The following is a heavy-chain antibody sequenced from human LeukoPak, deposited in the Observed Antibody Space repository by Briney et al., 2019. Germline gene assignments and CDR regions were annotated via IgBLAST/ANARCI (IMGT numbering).Heavy chain of an antibody. D-gene: IGHD6-6*01. CDR3: ARPLIAARLSDAFDI. CDR1: GGSISSSNW. V-gene: IGHV4-4*02. J-gene: IGHJ3*02. CDR2: INHSGST. Sequence: SETLSLTCAVSGGSISSSNWWSWVRQPPGKGLEWIGEINHSGSTNYNPSLKSRVTISVDTSKNQFSLKLSSVTAADTAVYYCARPLIAARLSDAFDIWGQGTLVTVSS.